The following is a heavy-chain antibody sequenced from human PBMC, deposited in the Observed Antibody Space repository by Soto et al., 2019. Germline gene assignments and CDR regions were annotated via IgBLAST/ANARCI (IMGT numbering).Heavy chain of an antibody. CDR1: GFTFSSYA. V-gene: IGHV3-23*01. CDR2: ISGSGGST. CDR3: ARELTIFGVAYDAFDI. J-gene: IGHJ3*02. Sequence: EVQLLESGGGLVQPGGSLRLSCAASGFTFSSYAMSWVRQAPGKGLEWVSAISGSGGSTYYADSVKGRFTISRDNSKNTLYLQMNSLRAEDTAVYYCARELTIFGVAYDAFDIWGQGTMVTVSS. D-gene: IGHD3-3*01.